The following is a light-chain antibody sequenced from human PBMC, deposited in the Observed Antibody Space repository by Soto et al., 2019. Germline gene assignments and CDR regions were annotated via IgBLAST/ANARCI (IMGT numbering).Light chain of an antibody. CDR1: SSDVGGYNL. J-gene: IGLJ2*01. CDR2: DVS. V-gene: IGLV2-14*01. CDR3: SSYTSSSRVV. Sequence: QSVLTQPASVSGSPGQSITISCTGTSSDVGGYNLVSWYRQHPGKAPKLMIYDVSNRPSGVSNRFSGSKSGNTASLTISGLQAEDEADYYCSSYTSSSRVVFGGGTKVTVL.